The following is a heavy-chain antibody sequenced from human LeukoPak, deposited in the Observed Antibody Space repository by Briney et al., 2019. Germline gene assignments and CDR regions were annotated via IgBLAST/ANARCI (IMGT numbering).Heavy chain of an antibody. D-gene: IGHD4-17*01. V-gene: IGHV1-18*04. CDR1: GYMFTNYG. Sequence: ASVKVSCKASGYMFTNYGISWVRQAPGQGLEWMGWISDYNGKTNYAQKLQGRVTMTTDTSTSIAYMELRSLKSDDTAVYYCARDGSDYGDYVNFDYWGQGTLVTVSS. CDR2: ISDYNGKT. CDR3: ARDGSDYGDYVNFDY. J-gene: IGHJ4*02.